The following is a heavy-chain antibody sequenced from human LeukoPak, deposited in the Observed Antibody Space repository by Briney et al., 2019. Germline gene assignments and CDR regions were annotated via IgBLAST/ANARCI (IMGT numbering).Heavy chain of an antibody. CDR3: ASGTGTTFWFDP. D-gene: IGHD1-14*01. CDR2: INHSGST. Sequence: SETLSLTCAVYGGSFSGYYWSWIRQPPGKGLEWIGEINHSGSTNYNPSLKSRVTISVDTSKNQFSQKLSSVTAADTAVYYCASGTGTTFWFDPWGQGTLVTVSS. J-gene: IGHJ5*02. CDR1: GGSFSGYY. V-gene: IGHV4-34*01.